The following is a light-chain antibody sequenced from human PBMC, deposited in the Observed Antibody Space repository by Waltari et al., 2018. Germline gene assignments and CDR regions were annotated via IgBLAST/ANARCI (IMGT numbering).Light chain of an antibody. J-gene: IGLJ3*02. V-gene: IGLV7-43*01. Sequence: VLTQAPSLTVSPGGTVTLTCHSTTGVVTTNYNPNWFQQKPGQSPRTLIYDTDKKHSWTPARFSGSLLGGKAALTLSNVQPEDEADYYCSLYYGDARWVFGGGTKLTVL. CDR1: TGVVTTNYN. CDR3: SLYYGDARWV. CDR2: DTD.